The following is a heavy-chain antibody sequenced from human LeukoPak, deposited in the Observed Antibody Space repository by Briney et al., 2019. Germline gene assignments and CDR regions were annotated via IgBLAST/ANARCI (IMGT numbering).Heavy chain of an antibody. CDR1: GFTFSNYW. CDR2: IKQDGSEK. V-gene: IGHV3-7*05. CDR3: AREDQPRGTFDY. D-gene: IGHD2-15*01. Sequence: PGGSLRLSCAASGFTFSNYWMSWVRQAPGKGLEWVANIKQDGSEKYYVDSVMGRFTISRDNAKNSLYLQMNSLRAEDTALYYCAREDQPRGTFDYWGQGILVTVSS. J-gene: IGHJ4*02.